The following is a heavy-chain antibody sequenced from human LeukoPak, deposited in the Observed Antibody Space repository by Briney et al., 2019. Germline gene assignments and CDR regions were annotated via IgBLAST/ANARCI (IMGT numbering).Heavy chain of an antibody. V-gene: IGHV4-31*03. Sequence: SETLSLTCTVSGGSISSGGYYWSWIRQHPGKGLEWIGYIYYSGSTYYNPSLKSRVTISVDTSKNQFSLKLSSVTAADTAVYYCARVWRDDYENPEWFAPGGQGTLVTVSS. CDR2: IYYSGST. J-gene: IGHJ5*02. CDR3: ARVWRDDYENPEWFAP. CDR1: GGSISSGGYY. D-gene: IGHD3-16*01.